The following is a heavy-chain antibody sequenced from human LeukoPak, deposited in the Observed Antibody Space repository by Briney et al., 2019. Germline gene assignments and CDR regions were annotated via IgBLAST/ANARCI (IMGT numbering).Heavy chain of an antibody. CDR3: ASGDSGYEYYFDY. J-gene: IGHJ4*02. V-gene: IGHV3-33*05. D-gene: IGHD5-12*01. Sequence: GRSLRLSCAASGFTFSSYGMNWVRQAPGKGLEWVAVISFDGSSAFYADSVKGRFTISRDNSKNTLYLQVNSLRSEDTAVYYCASGDSGYEYYFDYWGQGTLVTVSS. CDR1: GFTFSSYG. CDR2: ISFDGSSA.